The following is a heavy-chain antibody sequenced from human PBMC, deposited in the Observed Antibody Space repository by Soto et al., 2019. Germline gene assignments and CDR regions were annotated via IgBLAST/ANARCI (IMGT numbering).Heavy chain of an antibody. J-gene: IGHJ5*02. CDR1: GYTFTSYD. V-gene: IGHV1-8*01. CDR2: MNPNNGNA. Sequence: ASVKVSFKASGYTFTSYDINWLRQATGQGLEWMGWMNPNNGNAGYAQKFRGGVSMTRNTSISTAYMELSSLRSEDTAVYFCARVAGYCSSPSCYWFDPWGQGTLVTVSS. CDR3: ARVAGYCSSPSCYWFDP. D-gene: IGHD2-2*01.